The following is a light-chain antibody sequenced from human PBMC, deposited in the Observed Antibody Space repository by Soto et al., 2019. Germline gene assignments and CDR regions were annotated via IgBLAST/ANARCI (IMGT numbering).Light chain of an antibody. CDR1: SSNIGAGYD. CDR3: QSYDSSLSAVV. Sequence: QSVLTQPPSVSGAPGKRVTISCTGSSSNIGAGYDVHWYQQLPGTAPKLLIYGNSNRPSGVPDRFSGSKSGTSASLAITGLQAEDEADYYCQSYDSSLSAVVFGGGXKLTVL. V-gene: IGLV1-40*01. CDR2: GNS. J-gene: IGLJ2*01.